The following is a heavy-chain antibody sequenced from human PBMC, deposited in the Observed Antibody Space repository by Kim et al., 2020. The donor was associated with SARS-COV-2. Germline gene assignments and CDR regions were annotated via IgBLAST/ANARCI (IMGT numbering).Heavy chain of an antibody. V-gene: IGHV3-53*01. CDR3: AGDNYNNYWYKY. CDR2: IYRNGTT. D-gene: IGHD1-20*01. J-gene: IGHJ4*02. Sequence: GGSLRLSCAASGFSVSTKSMTWVRQAPGKGLEWVSIIYRNGTTYYAESVKSRLTTSRNTSKNTLYHQMDNLRADDTAVYYYAGDNYNNYWYKYWGQGTLATVSA. CDR1: GFSVSTKS.